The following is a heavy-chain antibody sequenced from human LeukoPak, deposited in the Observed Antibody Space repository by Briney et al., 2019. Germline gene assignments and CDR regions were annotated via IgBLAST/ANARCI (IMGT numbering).Heavy chain of an antibody. CDR2: ISSSSSYI. Sequence: KTGGSLRLSCAASGFTFSSYSMNWVRQAPGKGLEWVSSISSSSSYIYYADSVKGRFTISRDNSKNTLFLHMNSLRAEDTAVYYCAKVRTGGSFPNYYYYGMDVWGQGTTVTVSS. J-gene: IGHJ6*02. V-gene: IGHV3-21*01. CDR1: GFTFSSYS. D-gene: IGHD6-25*01. CDR3: AKVRTGGSFPNYYYYGMDV.